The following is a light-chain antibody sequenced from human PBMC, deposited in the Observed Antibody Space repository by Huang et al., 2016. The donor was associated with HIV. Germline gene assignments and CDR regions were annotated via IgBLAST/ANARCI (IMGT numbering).Light chain of an antibody. CDR1: QSISSY. CDR2: AAS. Sequence: DIQMTQSPSSLSASVGDRVTITCRASQSISSYLNWYQQKPGKAPKVLIHAASSLQSGVPSRCSGSGSGTDFTLTISSLQPEDFATYYCQQSYSTPLTFGGGTKVEIK. CDR3: QQSYSTPLT. J-gene: IGKJ4*01. V-gene: IGKV1-39*01.